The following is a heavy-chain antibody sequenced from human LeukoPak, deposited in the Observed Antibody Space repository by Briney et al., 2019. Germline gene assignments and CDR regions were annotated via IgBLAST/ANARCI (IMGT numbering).Heavy chain of an antibody. Sequence: PGGSLRLSCAASGFTVGSNYMRWVRQAPGKGLVWVSRINGEGRSTSHADSVKGRFTISRDNAKNTLYLQMNSLRAEDTAVYYCAREANSGYSSGDDAFDIWGQGTMVTVSS. D-gene: IGHD6-19*01. V-gene: IGHV3-74*01. J-gene: IGHJ3*02. CDR1: GFTVGSNY. CDR2: INGEGRST. CDR3: AREANSGYSSGDDAFDI.